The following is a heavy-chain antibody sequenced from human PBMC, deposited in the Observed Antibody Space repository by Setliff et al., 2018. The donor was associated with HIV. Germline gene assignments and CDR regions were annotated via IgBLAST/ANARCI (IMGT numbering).Heavy chain of an antibody. Sequence: LRLSCAASGFSFGFSLRNYNMNWVRQAPGKGLEWVSSISSSENTIYYADSVKGRFTISRDNAKNSLFLQLNSLRAEDTAVYYCAKSYDYDGSGYPDYWGQGTLVTVSS. CDR1: GFSFGFSLRNYN. V-gene: IGHV3-48*04. CDR3: AKSYDYDGSGYPDY. CDR2: ISSSENTI. D-gene: IGHD3-22*01. J-gene: IGHJ4*02.